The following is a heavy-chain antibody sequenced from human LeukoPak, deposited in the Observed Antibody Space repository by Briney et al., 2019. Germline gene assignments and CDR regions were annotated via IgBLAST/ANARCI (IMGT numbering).Heavy chain of an antibody. Sequence: SETLSLTCSVSGGSISGYYWSWIRQFPGKGLEWIGYIHYGGTTTYNPSLKSRVTISVDTSKNQVSLKLSSVTAADTAAYYCARVSCNWNYEPDYFDYWGQGTLVTVSS. CDR2: IHYGGTT. CDR3: ARVSCNWNYEPDYFDY. J-gene: IGHJ4*02. D-gene: IGHD1-7*01. CDR1: GGSISGYY. V-gene: IGHV4-59*12.